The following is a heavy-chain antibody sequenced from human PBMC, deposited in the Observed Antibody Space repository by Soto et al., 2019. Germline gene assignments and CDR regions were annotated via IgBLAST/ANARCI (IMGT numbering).Heavy chain of an antibody. Sequence: QVQLVQSGAEVKKPGASVKVSCKASGYTFTSYGISWVRQAPGQGLEWMGWISAYNGNTNYAQKLQGRVTMTTDTSTRTAYMELRSLRSDDTAVYYCARSSRGGELEGGSVNWFDPWGQGTLVTVSS. CDR2: ISAYNGNT. D-gene: IGHD1-1*01. V-gene: IGHV1-18*01. CDR3: ARSSRGGELEGGSVNWFDP. CDR1: GYTFTSYG. J-gene: IGHJ5*02.